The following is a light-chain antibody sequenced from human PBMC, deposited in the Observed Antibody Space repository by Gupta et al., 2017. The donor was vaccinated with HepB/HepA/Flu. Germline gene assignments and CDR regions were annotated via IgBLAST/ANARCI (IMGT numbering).Light chain of an antibody. V-gene: IGKV1-9*01. J-gene: IGKJ4*01. Sequence: DIQLTQSPSFLSASVGDTVTITCRASPGIRSHLAWYQQNPGEAPKLLISAASTLQSGVPSRFSGSGSGTEFTLTVSSLQTEDFATYYCQHLDQYPLTFGGGTKVAI. CDR3: QHLDQYPLT. CDR2: AAS. CDR1: PGIRSH.